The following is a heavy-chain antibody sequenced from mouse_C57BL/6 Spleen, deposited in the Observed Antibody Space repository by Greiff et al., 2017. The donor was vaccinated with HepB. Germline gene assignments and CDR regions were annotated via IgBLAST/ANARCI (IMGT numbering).Heavy chain of an antibody. V-gene: IGHV1-52*01. CDR2: IDPSDSET. D-gene: IGHD1-1*01. CDR1: GYTFTSYW. J-gene: IGHJ2*01. CDR3: ARSKNYCGSSYVSFDY. Sequence: QVQLQQPGAELVRPGSSVKLSCKASGYTFTSYWMHWVKQRPIQGLEWIGNIDPSDSETHYNQKFKDKATLTVDKSSSTAYMQLSSLTSEDSAVYYCARSKNYCGSSYVSFDYWGQGTTLTVSS.